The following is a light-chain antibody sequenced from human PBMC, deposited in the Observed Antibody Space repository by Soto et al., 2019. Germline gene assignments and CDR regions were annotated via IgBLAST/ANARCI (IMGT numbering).Light chain of an antibody. V-gene: IGLV7-43*01. CDR1: TGAVTSGYY. J-gene: IGLJ1*01. CDR3: LLYDAGAYV. CDR2: STS. Sequence: QAVVTQEPSLTVSPGGTVTLTCASSTGAVTSGYYPNWFQQKPGQAPRALIYSTSNTHSWTPARFSGSLLGGKAALTLSGVRPEDEAEYYCLLYDAGAYVFGTGTKLTVL.